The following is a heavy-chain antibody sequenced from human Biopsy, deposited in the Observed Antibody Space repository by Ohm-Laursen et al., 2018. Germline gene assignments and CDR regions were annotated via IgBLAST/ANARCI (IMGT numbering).Heavy chain of an antibody. V-gene: IGHV1-69*06. J-gene: IGHJ6*02. CDR2: IIPIFNTP. CDR3: ARVAGGYAYYYGMDV. D-gene: IGHD5-12*01. Sequence: SSVKVSCKVSGDRFSNYPISWVRQAPGQGLEWMGGIIPIFNTPKYAQRFQGRVTITADRSTTTAYMELSSLRSEDTAVYYCARVAGGYAYYYGMDVWGQGTTVIVSS. CDR1: GDRFSNYP.